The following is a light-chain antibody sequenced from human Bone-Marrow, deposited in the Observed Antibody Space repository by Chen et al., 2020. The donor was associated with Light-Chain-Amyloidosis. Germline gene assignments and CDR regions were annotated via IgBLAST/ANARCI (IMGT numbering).Light chain of an antibody. J-gene: IGKJ5*01. CDR2: GAS. CDR3: QQYGSSPPIT. V-gene: IGKV3-20*01. CDR1: QSVSSSY. Sequence: EIVLTQSPGTLSLSPGERATLSCRASQSVSSSYLAWYQQKPGQAPRLLIYGASSRATGIPDRCSRSGSGTDFTLTISRLEPEDFAVYYCQQYGSSPPITFGQGTRLEIK.